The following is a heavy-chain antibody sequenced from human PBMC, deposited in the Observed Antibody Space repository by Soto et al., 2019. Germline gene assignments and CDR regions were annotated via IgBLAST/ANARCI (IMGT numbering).Heavy chain of an antibody. J-gene: IGHJ6*02. CDR3: ATSPYPSFYYYGMDV. CDR1: GFTFSNYW. Sequence: LRLSCAASGFTFSNYWMSWVRQAPGKGLEWVANVKEDGSEKYYVDSVKGRFTISRDNAKNLMYLQMSSLRVEDTAVYYCATSPYPSFYYYGMDVWGQGTSVTVS. V-gene: IGHV3-7*03. CDR2: VKEDGSEK.